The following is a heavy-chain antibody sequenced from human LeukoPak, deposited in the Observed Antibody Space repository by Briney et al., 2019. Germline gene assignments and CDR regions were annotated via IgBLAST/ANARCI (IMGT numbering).Heavy chain of an antibody. CDR3: ARDREDILDY. Sequence: SETLSLTCTVSGGSISSYYWSWIRQPPGKGLEWIGYIYYSGSTNYNPSLKSRVTISVDTSKNQFSLKLSSVTAADTAVYYCARDREDILDYWGQGTLVTVSS. CDR2: IYYSGST. J-gene: IGHJ4*02. D-gene: IGHD2-15*01. V-gene: IGHV4-59*01. CDR1: GGSISSYY.